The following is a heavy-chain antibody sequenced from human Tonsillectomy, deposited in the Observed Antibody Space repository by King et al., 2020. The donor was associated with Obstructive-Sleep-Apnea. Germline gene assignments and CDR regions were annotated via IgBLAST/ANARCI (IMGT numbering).Heavy chain of an antibody. CDR3: ARLFLLSSSWAHFDY. CDR2: INPDSGRT. J-gene: IGHJ4*02. V-gene: IGHV1-2*02. D-gene: IGHD6-13*01. CDR1: GYTFTAYY. Sequence: QLVQSGAAVKKPGASVKVSCKASGYTFTAYYIHLVRQAPGQGLEWMGWINPDSGRTNHAQKFQGRVTMTRDTSISTPYMELSRLRYDDTAVDYCARLFLLSSSWAHFDYWGQGTLVTVSS.